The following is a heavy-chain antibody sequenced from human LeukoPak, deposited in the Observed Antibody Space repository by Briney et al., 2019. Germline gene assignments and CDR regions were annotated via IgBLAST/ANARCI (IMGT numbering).Heavy chain of an antibody. CDR1: GYTFTGYY. Sequence: RASVKVSCKASGYTFTGYYFHWVRQAPGQGPECTGWINPNTAGTNYAQKFLGGVTLAWDTSISTAYMELNRLTSDDTAVYYCATSAGDYRAGHYYYMGVWGKGTSVTVSS. J-gene: IGHJ6*03. CDR2: INPNTAGT. CDR3: ATSAGDYRAGHYYYMGV. D-gene: IGHD4-11*01. V-gene: IGHV1-2*02.